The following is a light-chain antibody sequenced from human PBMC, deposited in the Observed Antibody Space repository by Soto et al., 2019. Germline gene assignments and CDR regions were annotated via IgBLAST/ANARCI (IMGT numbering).Light chain of an antibody. CDR1: RGISNY. CDR2: AAS. CDR3: QRYNSAPLT. J-gene: IGKJ4*01. Sequence: DIQMTQSPSSLSASVGDRVTITCRASRGISNYLAWYQQKPGKVPKLLIYAASTLQSGVPSRFSGSGSVTDFSLTISYLQPEDVATYYCQRYNSAPLTFGGGTKVQIK. V-gene: IGKV1-27*01.